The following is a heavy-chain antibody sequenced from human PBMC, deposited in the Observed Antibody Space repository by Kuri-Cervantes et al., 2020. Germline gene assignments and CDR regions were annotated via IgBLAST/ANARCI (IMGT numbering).Heavy chain of an antibody. J-gene: IGHJ4*02. V-gene: IGHV1-45*02. CDR3: ARMGKWFWELSHPFDY. CDR1: GYTFTYCY. D-gene: IGHD3-10*01. CDR2: ITPFNGNT. Sequence: SVKVSCKASGYTFTYCYLHWVRQAPGQALEWMGWITPFNGNTNYAQKFQDRVTITRDRSMSTAYMELSSLRSEDTAVYYCARMGKWFWELSHPFDYWGQGTMVTVSS.